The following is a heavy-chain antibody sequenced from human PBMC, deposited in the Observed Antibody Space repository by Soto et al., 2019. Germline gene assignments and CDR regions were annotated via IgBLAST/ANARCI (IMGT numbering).Heavy chain of an antibody. J-gene: IGHJ6*02. CDR2: IYPGDSDP. D-gene: IGHD4-17*01. Sequence: PGESLKISCKGSGYSFTSYWIGWVRQMPGKGLEWMGLIYPGDSDPRYSPSFQGQVTISADKSISTAYLQWSSLKASDTAMYYCARHRGSNDYGDSYYYYYGMDVWGQGTTVTVSS. CDR1: GYSFTSYW. V-gene: IGHV5-51*01. CDR3: ARHRGSNDYGDSYYYYYGMDV.